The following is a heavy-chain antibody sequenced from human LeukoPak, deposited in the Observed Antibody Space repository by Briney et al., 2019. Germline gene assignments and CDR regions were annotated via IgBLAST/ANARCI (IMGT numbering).Heavy chain of an antibody. J-gene: IGHJ3*02. D-gene: IGHD6-13*01. CDR3: ARDASPAAGNDAFDI. Sequence: SETLSLTCNVSGASMSNYYWVWIRQPPGKGLEWIGSIYHSGTTYSGSTNYNPSLKSRVTISVDTSKNQFSLKLSSVTAADTAVYYCARDASPAAGNDAFDIWGQGTMVTVSS. CDR1: GASMSNYY. CDR2: IYHSGTTYSGST. V-gene: IGHV4-59*12.